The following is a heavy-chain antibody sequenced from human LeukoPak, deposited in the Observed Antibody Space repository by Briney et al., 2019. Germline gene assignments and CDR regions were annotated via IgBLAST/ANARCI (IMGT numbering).Heavy chain of an antibody. CDR2: ISGSGGST. CDR3: ARILLWFGERSDY. D-gene: IGHD3-10*01. CDR1: GFTFSSYA. V-gene: IGHV3-23*01. J-gene: IGHJ4*02. Sequence: PGGSLRLSCAASGFTFSSYAMSWVRQAPGKGLEWVSAISGSGGSTYYADSVKGRFTISRDNSKNTLYLQMNSLRAEDTAVYYCARILLWFGERSDYWGQGTLVTVSS.